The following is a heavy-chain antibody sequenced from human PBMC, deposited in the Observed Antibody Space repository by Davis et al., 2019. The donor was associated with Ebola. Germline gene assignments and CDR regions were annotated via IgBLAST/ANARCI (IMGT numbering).Heavy chain of an antibody. CDR1: GFTFSAYW. Sequence: PGGSLRLSCAASGFTFSAYWMHWVRHVPGKGLAWVSRINADGSRTDYADSVKGRFTISRDNAKNSLYLQMNSLRAEDTAVYYCAKVVGHGDYWGQGTLVTVSS. CDR3: AKVVGHGDY. J-gene: IGHJ4*02. CDR2: INADGSRT. V-gene: IGHV3-74*01.